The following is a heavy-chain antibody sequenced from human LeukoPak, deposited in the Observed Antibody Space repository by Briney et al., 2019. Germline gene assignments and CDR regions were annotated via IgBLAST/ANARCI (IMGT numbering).Heavy chain of an antibody. CDR1: GGSFSGYY. J-gene: IGHJ5*02. V-gene: IGHV4-34*01. D-gene: IGHD3-16*02. Sequence: SETLSLTCAVYGGSFSGYYWSWIRQPPGKGLEWIGGINHSGSTNYNPSLKSRVTISVDTSKNQFSLKLSSVTAADTAVYYCARSQGYDYVWGSYRWRLNWFDPWGQGTLVTVSS. CDR2: INHSGST. CDR3: ARSQGYDYVWGSYRWRLNWFDP.